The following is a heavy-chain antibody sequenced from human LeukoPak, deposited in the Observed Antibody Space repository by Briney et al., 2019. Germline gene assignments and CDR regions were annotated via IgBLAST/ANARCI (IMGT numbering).Heavy chain of an antibody. CDR2: IERDGSKK. Sequence: GGSLRLSCAASGFTFSSFWLTWVRQAPGKGLEWVANIERDGSKKTYVDSVKGRFTIFRDNAKNSLYLQMSSLRAEDTAVYYCATAPAAADSFWGQGTLVAVSA. V-gene: IGHV3-7*01. J-gene: IGHJ4*02. D-gene: IGHD6-13*01. CDR3: ATAPAAADSF. CDR1: GFTFSSFW.